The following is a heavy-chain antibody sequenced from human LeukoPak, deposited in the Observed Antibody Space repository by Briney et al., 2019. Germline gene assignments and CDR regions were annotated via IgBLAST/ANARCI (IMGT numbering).Heavy chain of an antibody. J-gene: IGHJ4*02. D-gene: IGHD3-10*01. CDR2: INHSGST. CDR1: GGSFSGYY. V-gene: IGHV4-34*01. CDR3: ARGRLYYYGSGSHLDY. Sequence: SETLSLTCAVYGGSFSGYYWSWIRQPPGKGLEWIGEINHSGSTNYNPSLKSRVTISVDTSKNQFSLKLSSVTAADTAVYYCARGRLYYYGSGSHLDYWGQGTLVTVSS.